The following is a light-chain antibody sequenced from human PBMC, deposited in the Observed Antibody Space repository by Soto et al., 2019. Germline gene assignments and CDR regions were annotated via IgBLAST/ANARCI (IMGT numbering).Light chain of an antibody. Sequence: DIHMTQSPSTLSAPLVDRVTITCRASQSISTWLAWYQQKPGKAPKLLISHAYRLESGVPSRFSGSESGTEFTLTINSLQPDDFATYYCQHYHTYPWTFGQGTKVDI. J-gene: IGKJ1*01. CDR1: QSISTW. CDR2: HAY. CDR3: QHYHTYPWT. V-gene: IGKV1-5*01.